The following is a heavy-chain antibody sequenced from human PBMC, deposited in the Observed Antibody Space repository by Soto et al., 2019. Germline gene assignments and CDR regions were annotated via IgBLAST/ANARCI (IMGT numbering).Heavy chain of an antibody. CDR2: IIPIFGTA. Sequence: GASVKVSCKASGGTFSSYASSGVRQAPGQGLEWMGGIIPIFGTANYAQKFQGRVTITADKSTSTAYMELSSLRSEDTAVYYCARVAAAGTTAFDIWGQGTMVTVSS. V-gene: IGHV1-69*06. D-gene: IGHD6-13*01. CDR3: ARVAAAGTTAFDI. J-gene: IGHJ3*02. CDR1: GGTFSSYA.